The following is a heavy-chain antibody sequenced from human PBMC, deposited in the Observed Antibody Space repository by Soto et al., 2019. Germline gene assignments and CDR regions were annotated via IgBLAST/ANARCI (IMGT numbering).Heavy chain of an antibody. J-gene: IGHJ4*02. D-gene: IGHD5-12*01. Sequence: GSSVKVSCKASGYTFTGYYMHWVRQAPGQGLEWMGWINPNSGGTNYAQKFQGRVTMTRDTSISTAYMELSRLRSDDTAVDYCERGAGFSGYDFLDYWGQGTLGTVS. CDR2: INPNSGGT. CDR3: ERGAGFSGYDFLDY. CDR1: GYTFTGYY. V-gene: IGHV1-2*02.